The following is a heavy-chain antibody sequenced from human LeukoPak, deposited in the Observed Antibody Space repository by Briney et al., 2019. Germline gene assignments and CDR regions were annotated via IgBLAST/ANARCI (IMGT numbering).Heavy chain of an antibody. CDR2: IYYSGST. V-gene: IGHV4-39*07. Sequence: SETLSLTCTVSGGSISGSSYYWGWIRQPPGKGLEWIGSIYYSGSTYYNPSLKSRVTISVDTSKNQFSLKLSSVTAADTAVYYCARDLYYGSGRGDVWFDPWGQGTLVTVSS. CDR3: ARDLYYGSGRGDVWFDP. D-gene: IGHD3-10*01. CDR1: GGSISGSSYY. J-gene: IGHJ5*02.